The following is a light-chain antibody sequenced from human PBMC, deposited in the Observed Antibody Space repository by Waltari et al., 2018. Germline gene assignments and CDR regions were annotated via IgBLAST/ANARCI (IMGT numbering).Light chain of an antibody. J-gene: IGLJ3*02. CDR3: LIWHNSAWM. V-gene: IGLV5-45*02. CDR2: YKSDSDK. Sequence: QAVVTQPSSLSASPGASASLTCTLRSGINVGTYRIHWYQQKPGSPPPYLLTYKSDSDKQRGSGVPSRFSGSKDASANAGILLISGLQSVDEADYYCLIWHNSAWMFGGGTKLTVL. CDR1: SGINVGTYR.